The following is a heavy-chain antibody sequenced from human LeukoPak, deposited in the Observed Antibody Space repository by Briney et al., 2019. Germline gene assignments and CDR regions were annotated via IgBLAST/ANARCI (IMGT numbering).Heavy chain of an antibody. Sequence: KPSETLSLTCTVSGGSISSYYWSWIRQPPGKGLEWIGYIYYSGSTNYNPSLKSRVTISVDTSKNQFSLKLSPVTAADTAVYYCARSLPGNSYYYGMDVWGQGTTVTVSS. CDR3: ARSLPGNSYYYGMDV. CDR1: GGSISSYY. V-gene: IGHV4-59*01. CDR2: IYYSGST. J-gene: IGHJ6*02. D-gene: IGHD3-10*01.